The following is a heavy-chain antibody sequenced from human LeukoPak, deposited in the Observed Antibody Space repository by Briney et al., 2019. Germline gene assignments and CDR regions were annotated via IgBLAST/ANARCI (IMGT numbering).Heavy chain of an antibody. D-gene: IGHD1-26*01. CDR1: GYTFTSYY. CDR2: INPSGGST. V-gene: IGHV1-46*01. J-gene: IGHJ4*02. CDR3: ARDRISGERSFDY. Sequence: ASVKVSCKASGYTFTSYYMHWVRQPPGQGLEWMGIINPSGGSTSYAQKFQGRVTMTRETSTSTVYMEVSSLRSEATAVYYCARDRISGERSFDYWGQGALVTVSS.